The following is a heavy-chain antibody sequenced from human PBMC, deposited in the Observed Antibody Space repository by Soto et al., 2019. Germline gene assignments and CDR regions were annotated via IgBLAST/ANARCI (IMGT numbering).Heavy chain of an antibody. Sequence: QLQLQESGSGLVKPSQTLSLTCAVSGGSITSAGYSWTWIRQPPGKGLEWIGYIFHDGSTYYNPSLKSRVTISLDRSQNQFSLKLTSVTAADTAVYYCATGRDWFDPWGQGTLVTVSS. CDR1: GGSITSAGYS. CDR2: IFHDGST. V-gene: IGHV4-30-2*01. CDR3: ATGRDWFDP. J-gene: IGHJ5*02.